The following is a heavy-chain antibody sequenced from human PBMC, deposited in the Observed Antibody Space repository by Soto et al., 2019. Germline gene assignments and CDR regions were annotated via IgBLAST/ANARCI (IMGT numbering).Heavy chain of an antibody. J-gene: IGHJ6*03. Sequence: SETLSLTFTVSGCSISSSSYYWGWIRQPPGKGLECIGSIYYSGSTYYNPSLKSRVTISVDTSKNQFSLKLSSVTAADTAVYYCARHVKQQLAWDYYYYYYMDVWGKGTTVT. D-gene: IGHD6-13*01. CDR2: IYYSGST. CDR1: GCSISSSSYY. CDR3: ARHVKQQLAWDYYYYYYMDV. V-gene: IGHV4-39*01.